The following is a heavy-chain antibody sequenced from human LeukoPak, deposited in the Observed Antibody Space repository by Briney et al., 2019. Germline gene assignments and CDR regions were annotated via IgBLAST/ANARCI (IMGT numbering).Heavy chain of an antibody. CDR2: INHSGST. D-gene: IGHD1-1*01. Sequence: PSETLSLTCAVYGRSFSGYYWSWIRQPPGKGLEWIGEINHSGSTNYNPSLKSRVTISVDTSKNQFSLKLSSVTAADTAVYYCARGRTLEDDPAVSDYWGQGTLVTVSS. CDR1: GRSFSGYY. J-gene: IGHJ4*02. V-gene: IGHV4-34*01. CDR3: ARGRTLEDDPAVSDY.